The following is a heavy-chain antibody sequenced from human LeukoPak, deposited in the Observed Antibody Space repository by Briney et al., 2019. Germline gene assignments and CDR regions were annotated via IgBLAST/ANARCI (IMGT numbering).Heavy chain of an antibody. CDR1: GFTVSSYY. Sequence: PRGSLRLSCAASGFTVSSYYMNWVRQAPGKELEWVSVIYTGGGRYSADSVRGRFTISRDTSKYMVFLQMNSLRVEDTAVYYCARGTDYWGRGTLVTVSS. CDR2: IYTGGGR. CDR3: ARGTDY. J-gene: IGHJ4*02. V-gene: IGHV3-53*01.